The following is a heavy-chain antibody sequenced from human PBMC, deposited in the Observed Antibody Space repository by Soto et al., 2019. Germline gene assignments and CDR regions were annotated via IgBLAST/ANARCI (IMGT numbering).Heavy chain of an antibody. Sequence: PGGSLRLSCVASGFTFDTYALNWVRQAPGKGLELFSAIGSSGSTYYADSVKGRFTISRDTPKKTLYLQMNSLRVEDTAKYYCAKGFRSLEWYSLAPFDYWGQGALVTVSS. CDR1: GFTFDTYA. D-gene: IGHD3-3*01. CDR2: IGSSGST. J-gene: IGHJ4*02. V-gene: IGHV3-23*01. CDR3: AKGFRSLEWYSLAPFDY.